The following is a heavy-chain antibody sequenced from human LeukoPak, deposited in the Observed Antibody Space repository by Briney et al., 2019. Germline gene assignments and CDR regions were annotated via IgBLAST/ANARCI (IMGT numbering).Heavy chain of an antibody. J-gene: IGHJ4*02. Sequence: PGRSLRLSCAASGFTFGTYSMHWVRQAPGKGLEWVAIISSAGTIINYADSVKGRFSISRDNSKNTLYLQMDSLRVEDTAAYYCAKDHRWLVDYWGQGSLVTVSS. CDR2: ISSAGTII. V-gene: IGHV3-30-3*01. CDR3: AKDHRWLVDY. CDR1: GFTFGTYS. D-gene: IGHD6-19*01.